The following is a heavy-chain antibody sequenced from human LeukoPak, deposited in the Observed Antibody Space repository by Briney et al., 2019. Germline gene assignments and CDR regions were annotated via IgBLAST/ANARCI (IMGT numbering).Heavy chain of an antibody. J-gene: IGHJ4*02. CDR1: GGSISSYY. CDR3: ARGGKNSGWYG. V-gene: IGHV4-59*01. D-gene: IGHD6-19*01. Sequence: KTSETASLTCTVSGGSISSYYWSWVRQPPGKGLEWIGYIYYSGSTNYNPSLKTRVTISVDTSKNQFSLKLSSVTAADTAVYYCARGGKNSGWYGWGQGTLVTVSS. CDR2: IYYSGST.